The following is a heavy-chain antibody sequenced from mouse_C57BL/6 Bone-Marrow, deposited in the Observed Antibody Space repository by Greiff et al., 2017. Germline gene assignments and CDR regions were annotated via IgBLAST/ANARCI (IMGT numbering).Heavy chain of an antibody. V-gene: IGHV5-9*01. CDR1: GFTFSSYT. CDR3: ARHGGYGLDY. CDR2: ISGGGGNT. D-gene: IGHD1-1*01. J-gene: IGHJ2*01. Sequence: EVKLVESGGGLVKPGGSLKLSCAASGFTFSSYTMSWVRQTPEKRLEWVATISGGGGNTYYPDSVKGRFTISRDNAKHTLYLQRSSLRSEDTALYDSARHGGYGLDYWGQGTTLTVSS.